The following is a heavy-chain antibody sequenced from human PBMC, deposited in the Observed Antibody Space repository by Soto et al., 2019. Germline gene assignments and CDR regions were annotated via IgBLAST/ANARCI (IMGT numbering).Heavy chain of an antibody. Sequence: EVQLVESGGGLVQPGGSLRLSCVASGFTFSSYWMHWVRQAPGKGPVWVSRMKSDGSGTYYADSVQGRLTISRDNAKNTRYLQMKSLSAEDTGVYYCVRGGGDYNEGNGYLARHWGQGALVTVSS. D-gene: IGHD5-18*01. V-gene: IGHV3-74*01. CDR3: VRGGGDYNEGNGYLARH. CDR2: MKSDGSGT. J-gene: IGHJ4*02. CDR1: GFTFSSYW.